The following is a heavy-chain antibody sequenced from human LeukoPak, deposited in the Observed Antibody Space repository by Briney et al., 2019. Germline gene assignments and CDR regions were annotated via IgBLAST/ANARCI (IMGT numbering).Heavy chain of an antibody. CDR1: GFTFSNYG. CDR3: AKDWIVEQWLVRD. Sequence: PGRSLRLSCAASGFTFSNYGMHWVRQAPGKGLEWVAVIWYDGSNKYYADSVKGRFTISRDNSKNTLYLQMNSLRAEDTAVYYCAKDWIVEQWLVRDWGQGTLVTVSS. CDR2: IWYDGSNK. D-gene: IGHD6-19*01. J-gene: IGHJ4*02. V-gene: IGHV3-30*18.